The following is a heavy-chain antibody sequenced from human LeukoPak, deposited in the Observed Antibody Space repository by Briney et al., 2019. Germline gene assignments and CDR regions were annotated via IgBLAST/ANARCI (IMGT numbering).Heavy chain of an antibody. V-gene: IGHV3-9*03. J-gene: IGHJ4*02. CDR3: AKGTTYYYDSSGYPPYDY. D-gene: IGHD3-22*01. CDR2: ISWNSGSI. Sequence: GGSLRLSCAASGFTFSSYEMNWVRQAPGKGLEWVSGISWNSGSIGYADSVKGRFTISRDNAKNSLYLQMNSLRAEDMALYYCAKGTTYYYDSSGYPPYDYWGQGTLVTVSS. CDR1: GFTFSSYE.